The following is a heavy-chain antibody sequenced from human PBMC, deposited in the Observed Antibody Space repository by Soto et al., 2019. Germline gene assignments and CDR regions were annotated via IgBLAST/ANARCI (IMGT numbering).Heavy chain of an antibody. V-gene: IGHV3-66*01. Sequence: EVQLVESGGGLVQPGGSLRLSCAASGFTVSSNYMSWVRQAPGKGLEWVSVIYSGGSTYYADSVKGRFTISRDNSKNTLYLQMNSLRAEDTAVYYCAREKQRVVEMATIWAHAFDIWGQGTMVTVSS. D-gene: IGHD5-12*01. CDR2: IYSGGST. CDR1: GFTVSSNY. J-gene: IGHJ3*02. CDR3: AREKQRVVEMATIWAHAFDI.